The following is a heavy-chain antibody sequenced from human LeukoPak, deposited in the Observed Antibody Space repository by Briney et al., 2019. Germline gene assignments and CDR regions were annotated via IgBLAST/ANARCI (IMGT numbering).Heavy chain of an antibody. J-gene: IGHJ4*02. CDR3: AKVGGVVIPGSY. Sequence: GGSLRLSCAASGFTFDDYGMNWVRQAPGKGLEWVSTIRVSGGSTYYADSVKGRFTISRDNSKNTLYLQMNSLRAEDTAVYFCAKVGGVVIPGSYWGQGTLVTISS. CDR1: GFTFDDYG. D-gene: IGHD3-3*01. CDR2: IRVSGGST. V-gene: IGHV3-23*01.